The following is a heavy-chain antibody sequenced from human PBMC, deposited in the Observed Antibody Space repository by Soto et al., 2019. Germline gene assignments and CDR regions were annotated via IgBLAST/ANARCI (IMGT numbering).Heavy chain of an antibody. V-gene: IGHV3-49*04. Sequence: PGGSLRLSCTASGFTFGDYAMSWVRQAPGKGLEWVGFIRSKAYGGTTEYAASVRGRFTISRDDSKIIAYLQMNSLKTEDTAVYYCAREPCGGDCYLAYYYYYGMDVWGQGTTVTVSS. J-gene: IGHJ6*02. CDR2: IRSKAYGGTT. D-gene: IGHD2-21*02. CDR1: GFTFGDYA. CDR3: AREPCGGDCYLAYYYYYGMDV.